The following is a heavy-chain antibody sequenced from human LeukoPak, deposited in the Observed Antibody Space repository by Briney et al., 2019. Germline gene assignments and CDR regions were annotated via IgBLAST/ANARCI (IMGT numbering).Heavy chain of an antibody. J-gene: IGHJ2*01. CDR3: ARHSRDLLPWYFDL. Sequence: PSETLSLTCTVSGGSISSYYWSWIRQPPGKGLEWIGYMYYSGSTKYNPSLKSRVTISVDTSKKQFSLRLSSVTAADTAVYYCARHSRDLLPWYFDLWGRGTLVTVST. CDR1: GGSISSYY. V-gene: IGHV4-59*08. CDR2: MYYSGST. D-gene: IGHD1-26*01.